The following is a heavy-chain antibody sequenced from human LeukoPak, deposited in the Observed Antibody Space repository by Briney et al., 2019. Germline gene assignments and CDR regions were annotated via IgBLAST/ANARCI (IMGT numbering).Heavy chain of an antibody. Sequence: GGSLRLSCAASGFTFNNYWMTWVRQAPGKGLEWLSSLDSSGAYIFYADSVKGRFIISRDNAKNSLYLQMNNLRVEDTAVYYCLRGDRRDYWGQGTLVTVSS. CDR3: LRGDRRDY. CDR1: GFTFNNYW. V-gene: IGHV3-21*06. CDR2: LDSSGAYI. J-gene: IGHJ4*02.